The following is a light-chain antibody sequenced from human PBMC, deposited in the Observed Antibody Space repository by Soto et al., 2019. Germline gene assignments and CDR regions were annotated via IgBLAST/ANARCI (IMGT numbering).Light chain of an antibody. CDR2: WAS. CDR1: QSVLYSSNNNNY. CDR3: QQYYRTPQT. V-gene: IGKV4-1*01. J-gene: IGKJ1*01. Sequence: DIVMTQSPDSLAVSLGERATINYKSSQSVLYSSNNNNYLAWFQQKPGQPPKLLIYWASTRESGVPDRFSGSGSGTDFTLTISSLQAEDVAVYYCQQYYRTPQTFGQGTKVEIK.